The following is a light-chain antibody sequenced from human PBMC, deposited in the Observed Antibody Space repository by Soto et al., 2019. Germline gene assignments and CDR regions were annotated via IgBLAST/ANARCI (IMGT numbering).Light chain of an antibody. V-gene: IGKV1-5*01. CDR1: QNINNW. J-gene: IGKJ4*01. CDR3: LQDDNYPLT. CDR2: DAS. Sequence: DIQMTQSPSTLSASIWDRVTITCRASQNINNWIAWYQQKPGKAPKFLIYDASTLESGVPSRFSGSGSGTDFTLTISSLQPEDFATYYCLQDDNYPLTFGGGTKVDI.